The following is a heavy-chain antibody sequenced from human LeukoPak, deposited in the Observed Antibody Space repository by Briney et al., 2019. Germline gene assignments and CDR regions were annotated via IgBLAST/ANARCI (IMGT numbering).Heavy chain of an antibody. D-gene: IGHD2-21*01. Sequence: PGGSLRLSCATSGFNFSDSRMTWVRQAPGKGLQWVANINRDGTEKHFLDSVEGRFTISRDNAKKSLYFQMSSLRPQDTAVYFCVRGDWYFESWGQGTLVTVSS. CDR2: INRDGTEK. CDR3: VRGDWYFES. J-gene: IGHJ4*02. CDR1: GFNFSDSR. V-gene: IGHV3-7*04.